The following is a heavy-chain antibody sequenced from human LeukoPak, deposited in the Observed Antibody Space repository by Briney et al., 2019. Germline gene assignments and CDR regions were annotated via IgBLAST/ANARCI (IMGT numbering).Heavy chain of an antibody. D-gene: IGHD6-19*01. J-gene: IGHJ4*02. V-gene: IGHV3-30*03. CDR2: IASDGGAK. CDR1: GFSFSNHG. CDR3: AREATWGQWYFDH. Sequence: GTSLRLSCVASGFSFSNHGMHWVRQAPGKGLEWVSVIASDGGAKFYADSVKGRFTLFRDNPKNMFFLQMNLLTVEDTAIYYCAREATWGQWYFDHWGQGTPVTVSS.